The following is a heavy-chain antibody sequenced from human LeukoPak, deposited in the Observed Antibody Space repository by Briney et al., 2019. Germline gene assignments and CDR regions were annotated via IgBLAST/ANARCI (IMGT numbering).Heavy chain of an antibody. D-gene: IGHD1-26*01. CDR1: GFTFSDYY. CDR3: ASLSGTYEPFDY. V-gene: IGHV3-11*04. CDR2: ISSSGSTI. Sequence: GGSLRLSCAASGFTFSDYYMSWIRQAPGKGLEWVSYISSSGSTIYYADSVKGRFTISRDNAKKSVYLRMISLRAEDTAVYYCASLSGTYEPFDYWGQGTLVTVSS. J-gene: IGHJ4*02.